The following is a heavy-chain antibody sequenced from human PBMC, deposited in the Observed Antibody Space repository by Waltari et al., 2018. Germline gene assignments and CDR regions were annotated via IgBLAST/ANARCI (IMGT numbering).Heavy chain of an antibody. CDR3: ARISSTATRDS. CDR2: IKEDGSEK. D-gene: IGHD6-6*01. V-gene: IGHV3-7*01. J-gene: IGHJ4*02. CDR1: GFSFSSYW. Sequence: EVQLVESGGGLVQPGGSLRLSCAASGFSFSSYWMSWVRQAPGECLEWVANIKEDGSEKSYVDSVKGRFTISRDNAKNSLSLQMNSLRAEDTAVYYCARISSTATRDSWGRGTLVTVSS.